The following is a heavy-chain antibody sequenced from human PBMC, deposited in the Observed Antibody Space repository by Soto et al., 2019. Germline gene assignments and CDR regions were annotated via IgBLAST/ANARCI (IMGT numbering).Heavy chain of an antibody. V-gene: IGHV4-59*01. J-gene: IGHJ4*02. CDR1: GGSISSYY. Sequence: SETLSLTCTVSGGSISSYYWSWIRQPPGKGLEWIGYIYYGGSTNYNPSLKSRVTISVDTSKNQFSLKLSSVTAADTAVYYCAIGGSGSYYNPYYFDYWGQGTLVTVSS. CDR3: AIGGSGSYYNPYYFDY. D-gene: IGHD3-10*01. CDR2: IYYGGST.